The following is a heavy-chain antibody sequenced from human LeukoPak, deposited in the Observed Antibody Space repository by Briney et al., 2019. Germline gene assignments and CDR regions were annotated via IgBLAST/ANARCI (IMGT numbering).Heavy chain of an antibody. CDR3: ARCRGSSPFYYYYMDV. Sequence: SETLSLTCTVSGGSISSSDYYWGWIRQPPGKGLEWIGTIYYSGSTYYNLSLKSRVTISVDTSKNQFSLKLSSVTAADTAVYYCARCRGSSPFYYYYMDVWGKGTTVTVSS. J-gene: IGHJ6*03. D-gene: IGHD1-26*01. V-gene: IGHV4-39*01. CDR1: GGSISSSDYY. CDR2: IYYSGST.